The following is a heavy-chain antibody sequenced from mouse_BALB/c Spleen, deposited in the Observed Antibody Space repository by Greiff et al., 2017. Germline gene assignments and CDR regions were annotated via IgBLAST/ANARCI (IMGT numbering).Heavy chain of an antibody. D-gene: IGHD1-1*02. J-gene: IGHJ4*01. V-gene: IGHV1-54*01. Sequence: VQLQQSGAELVRPGTSVKVSCKASGYAFTNYLIEWVKQRPGQGLEWIGVINPGSGGTNYNEKFKGKATLTADKSSSTAYMQLSSLTSDDSAVYFCSRSDYGPYYYAMDYWGQGTSVTVSS. CDR1: GYAFTNYL. CDR2: INPGSGGT. CDR3: SRSDYGPYYYAMDY.